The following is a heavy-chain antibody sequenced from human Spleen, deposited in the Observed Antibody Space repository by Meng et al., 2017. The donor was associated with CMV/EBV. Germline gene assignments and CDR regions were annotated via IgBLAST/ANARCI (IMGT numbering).Heavy chain of an antibody. CDR1: GFTFSSYA. CDR3: AKDAARSKYYYDDSDYALDY. D-gene: IGHD3-22*01. J-gene: IGHJ4*02. CDR2: ISGSGGST. V-gene: IGHV3-23*01. Sequence: GGSLRLSCAASGFTFSSYAMSWVRQAPGKGLEWVSAISGSGGSTYYADSVRGRFTISRDQSEKMVYLQMNSLRAEDTALYYCAKDAARSKYYYDDSDYALDYWGQGTLVTVSS.